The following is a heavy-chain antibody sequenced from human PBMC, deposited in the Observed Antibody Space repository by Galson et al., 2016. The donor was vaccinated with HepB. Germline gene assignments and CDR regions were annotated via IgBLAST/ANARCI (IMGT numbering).Heavy chain of an antibody. J-gene: IGHJ3*02. Sequence: SETLSLTCTVSGDSIRSYYWSWIRQSPGKGLEWIGCLYHSGNTNYNPSLKSRVTISVDTSKNQFFLNLTSLTAVDTAVYYCARGSLWGSTVQAVFDAFDIWGQGTTVTVSS. CDR2: LYHSGNT. CDR1: GDSIRSYY. V-gene: IGHV4-59*01. D-gene: IGHD2-2*01. CDR3: ARGSLWGSTVQAVFDAFDI.